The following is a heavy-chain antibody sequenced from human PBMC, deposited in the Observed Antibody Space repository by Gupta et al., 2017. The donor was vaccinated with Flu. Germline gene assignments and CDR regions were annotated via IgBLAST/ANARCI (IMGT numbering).Heavy chain of an antibody. D-gene: IGHD1-26*01. CDR1: AFPFTSYA. J-gene: IGHJ4*02. CDR2: ISGSGGDT. V-gene: IGHV3-23*01. CDR3: AKERVGAADVKYFDY. Sequence: EVQLLESGGDLVQPGGSLRLFCVASAFPFTSYAMHWVRQAPGKGLGWVSSISGSGGDTYYADSVKGRFTISRDNPKNTLYLQMNSLGVEDTAVYYCAKERVGAADVKYFDYWGQGTLVTVSS.